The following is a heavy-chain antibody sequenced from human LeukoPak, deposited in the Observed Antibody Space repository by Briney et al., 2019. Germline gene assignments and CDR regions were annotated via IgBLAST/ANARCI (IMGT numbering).Heavy chain of an antibody. CDR1: GGSFSGYY. J-gene: IGHJ5*02. D-gene: IGHD3-3*01. Sequence: SETLSLTCAVYGGSFSGYYWSWIRQPPGKGLEWIGEINHSGSTNYNPSLKSRVTISVDTSKNQFSLKLSSVTAADTAVYYCARGRYYDFWSGHSTQGGWFDPWGQGTLVTVSS. CDR3: ARGRYYDFWSGHSTQGGWFDP. CDR2: INHSGST. V-gene: IGHV4-34*01.